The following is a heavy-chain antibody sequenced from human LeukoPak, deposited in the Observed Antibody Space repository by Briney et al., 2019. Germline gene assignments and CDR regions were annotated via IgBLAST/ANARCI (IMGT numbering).Heavy chain of an antibody. J-gene: IGHJ6*04. CDR2: VIPIFGTA. CDR1: GGTFSSYA. V-gene: IGHV1-69*13. CDR3: AGSNGGVSNGMDV. Sequence: SVKVSCKASGGTFSSYAISWVRQAPGQGLEWMGGVIPIFGTANYAQKFQGRVTITADESTSTAYMELSSLRSEDTAVYYCAGSNGGVSNGMDVWGKGTTVTVSS. D-gene: IGHD3-10*01.